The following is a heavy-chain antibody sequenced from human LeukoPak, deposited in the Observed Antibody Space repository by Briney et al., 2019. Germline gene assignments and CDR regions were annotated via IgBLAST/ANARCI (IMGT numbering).Heavy chain of an antibody. CDR1: GNTFTSYD. J-gene: IGHJ3*02. CDR2: VNPNSGNT. CDR3: ARAFSTGYHSYDAFDM. D-gene: IGHD3-9*01. V-gene: IGHV1-8*01. Sequence: SVKVSCKASGNTFTSYDINWVRQATGQGLEWMGWVNPNSGNTGFAQKFQGRVSMTRNTSITTAYMELSSLRAEDTAIYWCARAFSTGYHSYDAFDMWGQGTMVTVSS.